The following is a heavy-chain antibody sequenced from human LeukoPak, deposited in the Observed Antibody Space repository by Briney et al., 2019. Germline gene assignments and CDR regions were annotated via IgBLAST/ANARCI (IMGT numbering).Heavy chain of an antibody. Sequence: GESLKISCKGSGYSFTSYWIGWVRQMPGKGLEWMGIIYPGDSDTRYSPSFQGQVTISADKSISTAYLQWSSLKASDTAMCYCARLGIAAAGPDPGYYYYYGMDVWGQGTTVTVSS. CDR2: IYPGDSDT. V-gene: IGHV5-51*01. CDR3: ARLGIAAAGPDPGYYYYYGMDV. J-gene: IGHJ6*02. D-gene: IGHD6-13*01. CDR1: GYSFTSYW.